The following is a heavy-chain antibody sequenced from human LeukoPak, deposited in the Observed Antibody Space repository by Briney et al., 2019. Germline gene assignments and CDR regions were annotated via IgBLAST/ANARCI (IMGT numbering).Heavy chain of an antibody. CDR3: ARGGHGIVVETNWFDP. V-gene: IGHV1-18*01. CDR2: ISAYNGNT. J-gene: IGHJ5*02. Sequence: ASVKVSCKASVYTFTSYGISWVRQAPGQGLEWMGWISAYNGNTNYAQKLQGRVTMTTDTSTSTAYMELRSLRSDDTAVYYCARGGHGIVVETNWFDPWGQGTLVTVSS. CDR1: VYTFTSYG. D-gene: IGHD3-22*01.